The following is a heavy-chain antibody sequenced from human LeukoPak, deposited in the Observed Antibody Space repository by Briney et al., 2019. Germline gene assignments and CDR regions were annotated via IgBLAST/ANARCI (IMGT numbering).Heavy chain of an antibody. D-gene: IGHD6-13*01. CDR3: AREKIAATGTNWFDP. Sequence: TGGSLRLSCAASGFTFSSYAMHWVRQAPGKGLEWVAVISYDGSNKYYADSVKGRFTISRDNSKNTLYLQMNSLSAEDTAVYYCAREKIAATGTNWFDPWGQGTRVTLSS. CDR2: ISYDGSNK. J-gene: IGHJ5*02. V-gene: IGHV3-30*04. CDR1: GFTFSSYA.